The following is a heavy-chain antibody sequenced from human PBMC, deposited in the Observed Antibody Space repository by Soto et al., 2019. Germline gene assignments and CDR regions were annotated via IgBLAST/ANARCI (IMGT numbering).Heavy chain of an antibody. D-gene: IGHD3-3*01. CDR2: MNPNSGNT. CDR1: GYTFTSHD. Sequence: GASVKVSCKASGYTFTSHDINWVRQATGQGLEWMGWMNPNSGNTGYAQKFQGRVTMTRNTSISTAYMELSSLRSEDTAVYYCARGRYYDFWSGYYAHYYYYGMDVWGQGTTVTVSS. V-gene: IGHV1-8*01. J-gene: IGHJ6*02. CDR3: ARGRYYDFWSGYYAHYYYYGMDV.